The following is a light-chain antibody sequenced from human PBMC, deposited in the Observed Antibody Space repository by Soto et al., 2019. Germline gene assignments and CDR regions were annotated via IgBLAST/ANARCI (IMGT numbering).Light chain of an antibody. CDR3: GADHGSGSNFGGV. J-gene: IGLJ3*02. CDR1: SGYSNYK. CDR2: VGTGGIVG. V-gene: IGLV9-49*01. Sequence: QLVLTQPPSASASLGASVTLTCTLSSGYSNYKVDWYQQRPGKGPRFVMRVGTGGIVGSKGDGIPDRFSVLGSGLNRYLTIKNIQEEDESDYHCGADHGSGSNFGGVFGGVTKLTVL.